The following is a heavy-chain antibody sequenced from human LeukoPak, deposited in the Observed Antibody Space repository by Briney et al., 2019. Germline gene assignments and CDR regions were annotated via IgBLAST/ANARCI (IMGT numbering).Heavy chain of an antibody. CDR3: AKVQRPRVMFTDPFDY. D-gene: IGHD2-21*01. CDR1: GFTFSSYG. CDR2: IWYDGSNK. Sequence: GGSLRLSCAASGFTFSSYGMHWVRQAPGKGLEWVAVIWYDGSNKYYADSVKGRFTISRDNSKNTLYLQMNSLRAEDTAVYYCAKVQRPRVMFTDPFDYWGQGTLVTVSS. J-gene: IGHJ4*02. V-gene: IGHV3-33*06.